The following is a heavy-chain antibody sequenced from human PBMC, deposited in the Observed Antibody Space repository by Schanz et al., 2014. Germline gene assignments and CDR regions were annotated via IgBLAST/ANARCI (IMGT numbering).Heavy chain of an antibody. CDR2: TRPDGSNK. J-gene: IGHJ4*02. D-gene: IGHD6-13*01. CDR3: AKDKRGRSSWFFDY. V-gene: IGHV3-30*02. CDR1: GFTFSSYG. Sequence: QVQLVESGGCVVQPWGSLRLSCAASGFTFSSYGMHWVRQAPGKGLEWVAFTRPDGSNKYYADSVKGRFTISRDNSKNTLYLQMNSLRAEDTAVYYCAKDKRGRSSWFFDYWGQGPLVTVSS.